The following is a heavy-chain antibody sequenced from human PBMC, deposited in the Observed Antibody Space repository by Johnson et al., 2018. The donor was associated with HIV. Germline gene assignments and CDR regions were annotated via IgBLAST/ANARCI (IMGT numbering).Heavy chain of an antibody. J-gene: IGHJ3*02. Sequence: QVQLVESGGGLVKPGGSLRLSCAASGFTFSDYYMSWIRQAPGKGPEWVSYIRSSSSTIYYADSVKGRLTISRDNSKNTVYRQMNSLRAEATAVYFCARIRVAVITEVGAFDIWGQGTMVTVSA. V-gene: IGHV3-11*04. CDR2: IRSSSSTI. CDR1: GFTFSDYY. CDR3: ARIRVAVITEVGAFDI. D-gene: IGHD3-22*01.